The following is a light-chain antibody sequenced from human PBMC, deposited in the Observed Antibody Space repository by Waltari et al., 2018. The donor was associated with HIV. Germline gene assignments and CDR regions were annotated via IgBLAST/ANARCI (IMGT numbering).Light chain of an antibody. CDR2: RNN. CDR3: VAWDDSLNGWV. V-gene: IGLV1-44*01. CDR1: RSNIGSNT. J-gene: IGLJ3*02. Sequence: QSVLTQPPSASGTPGQRVTISCSGGRSNIGSNTVNWYQQLPGTAPKPLIYRNNQRPSGVPDRFSGSKSGTSASLAISGLQSEDEADYYCVAWDDSLNGWVFGGGTKLTVL.